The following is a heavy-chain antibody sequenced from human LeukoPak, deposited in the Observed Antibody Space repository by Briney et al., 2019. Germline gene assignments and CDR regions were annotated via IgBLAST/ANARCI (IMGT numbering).Heavy chain of an antibody. CDR2: MYYSGNT. J-gene: IGHJ5*02. CDR3: ARVTRYPGIAPVGFDP. CDR1: GGSISSSSYY. D-gene: IGHD6-13*01. V-gene: IGHV4-39*01. Sequence: SETLSLTCAVSGGSISSSSYYWGWIRQPPGKGLEWIGSMYYSGNTYYNPSLKSRVTISVDTSKNQFSLKLSSVTAADTAVYYCARVTRYPGIAPVGFDPWGQGTLVTVSS.